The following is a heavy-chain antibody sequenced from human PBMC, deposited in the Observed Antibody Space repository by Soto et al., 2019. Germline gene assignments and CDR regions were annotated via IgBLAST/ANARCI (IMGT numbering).Heavy chain of an antibody. V-gene: IGHV3-11*06. CDR3: ARGGRSITGTLGWFDP. CDR2: ISSSSSYT. Sequence: QVQLVESGGGLVKPGGSLRISCAASGFTFSDYYMSWIRQAPGKGLEWVSYISSSSSYTNYADSVKGRFTISRENDKNSLYLQMNSLRAEDTAVYYCARGGRSITGTLGWFDPWGQGTLVTVST. D-gene: IGHD1-20*01. CDR1: GFTFSDYY. J-gene: IGHJ5*02.